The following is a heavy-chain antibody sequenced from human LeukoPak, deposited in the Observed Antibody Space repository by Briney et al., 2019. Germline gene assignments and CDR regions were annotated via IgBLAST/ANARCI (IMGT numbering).Heavy chain of an antibody. D-gene: IGHD3-22*01. CDR1: GGSISSYY. V-gene: IGHV4-4*07. J-gene: IGHJ4*02. CDR3: ARMSNYYDTSGYYQSLDY. CDR2: IYASGST. Sequence: ASETLSLTCTVSGGSISSYYWSWIRQPAGKGLEWIGRIYASGSTNYNPSLQSRVTISVDRSKNQFSLKLSSVTAADTAVYYCARMSNYYDTSGYYQSLDYWGQGTLVTVSS.